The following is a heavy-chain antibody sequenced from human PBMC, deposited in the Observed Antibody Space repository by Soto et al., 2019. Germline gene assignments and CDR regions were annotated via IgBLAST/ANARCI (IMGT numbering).Heavy chain of an antibody. Sequence: QVQLVQSGAEVKNPGASVKVSCKTSGYTFTKYGVGWVRQAPGQGLEWMGWISGSSGKANDAEKVHGRSTLTTDTSTSTAYIELRSLRSDDAAVYYCAREMAGLGGEYDYWGQGTRVTVSS. J-gene: IGHJ4*02. CDR1: GYTFTKYG. CDR3: AREMAGLGGEYDY. CDR2: ISGSSGKA. D-gene: IGHD3-16*01. V-gene: IGHV1-18*01.